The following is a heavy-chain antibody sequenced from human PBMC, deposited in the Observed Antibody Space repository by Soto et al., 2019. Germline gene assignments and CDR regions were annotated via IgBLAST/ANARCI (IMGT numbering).Heavy chain of an antibody. D-gene: IGHD3-10*01. V-gene: IGHV1-18*01. Sequence: AASVKVSCKASGYSFSIYGINRGRQAPGQGLEWMGWTRPNNGNTKYAQNLQGRVTMTTDTSTSTAYMELRSLRPDDTAVYYCVRDLDGWGSSSTDFWGQGTLVTVSS. CDR2: TRPNNGNT. J-gene: IGHJ4*02. CDR3: VRDLDGWGSSSTDF. CDR1: GYSFSIYG.